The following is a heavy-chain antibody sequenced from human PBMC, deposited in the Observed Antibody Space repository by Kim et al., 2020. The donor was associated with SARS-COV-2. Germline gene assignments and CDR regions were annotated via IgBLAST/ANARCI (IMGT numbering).Heavy chain of an antibody. CDR1: GGSISSYY. J-gene: IGHJ4*02. D-gene: IGHD3-22*01. V-gene: IGHV4-59*08. CDR3: ARDYDSSGYFDY. CDR2: IYYSGST. Sequence: SETLSLTCTVSGGSISSYYWSWIRQPPGKGLEWIGYIYYSGSTNYNPSLKSRVTISVDTSKNQFSLKLSSVTAADTAVYYCARDYDSSGYFDYWGQGTLVTVSS.